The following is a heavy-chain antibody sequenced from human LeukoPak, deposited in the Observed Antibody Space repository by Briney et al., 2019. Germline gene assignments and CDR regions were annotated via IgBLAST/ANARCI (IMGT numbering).Heavy chain of an antibody. CDR3: ARDPLVRGVNYYYYGMDV. Sequence: ASVKVSCKASGYTFTGYYMHWVRQAPGQGLEWMGWINPNSGGTKYAQKFQGRVTMTRDTSISTAYMELSRLRSDDTAVYYCARDPLVRGVNYYYYGMDVWGQGPTVTVSS. CDR1: GYTFTGYY. D-gene: IGHD3-10*01. V-gene: IGHV1-2*02. J-gene: IGHJ6*02. CDR2: INPNSGGT.